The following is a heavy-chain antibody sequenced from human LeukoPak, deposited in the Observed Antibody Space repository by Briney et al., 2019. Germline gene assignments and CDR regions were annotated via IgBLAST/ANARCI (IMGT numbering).Heavy chain of an antibody. Sequence: SETLSLTCTVSGGSISSYYWSWIRQPPRKGLEWIGYIYYGGSTNYNPSLKSRVTISVDTSKNQFSLKLSSVTAADTAVYYCARVAAAADTVSGMDVWGQGTTVTVSS. CDR1: GGSISSYY. CDR2: IYYGGST. D-gene: IGHD6-13*01. V-gene: IGHV4-59*01. CDR3: ARVAAAADTVSGMDV. J-gene: IGHJ6*02.